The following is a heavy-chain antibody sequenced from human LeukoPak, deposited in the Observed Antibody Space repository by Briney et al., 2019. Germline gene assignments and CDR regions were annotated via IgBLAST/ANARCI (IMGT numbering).Heavy chain of an antibody. V-gene: IGHV3-23*01. CDR1: GFTFSNYA. Sequence: PGGSLRLSCAPSGFTFSNYAMTWVRQAPGKGLEWVSVISDSGGTTYYADSVKGRFTISRDNSKNTLYLQMNSLRAEDTAVYYCARNPYSFALDYWGQGTLVTVSS. J-gene: IGHJ4*02. CDR3: ARNPYSFALDY. D-gene: IGHD5-18*01. CDR2: ISDSGGTT.